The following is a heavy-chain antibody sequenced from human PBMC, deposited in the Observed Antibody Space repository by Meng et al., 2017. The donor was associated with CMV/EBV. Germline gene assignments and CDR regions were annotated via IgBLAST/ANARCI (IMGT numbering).Heavy chain of an antibody. D-gene: IGHD2-2*01. Sequence: GESLKISCAASGFTFDDYAMHWVRQAPGKGLEWVAVISYDGSNKYYADSVKGRFTISRDNSKNTLYLQMNSLRAEDTAVYYCARDRLYCSSTSCYFQHWGQGTLVTVSS. CDR1: GFTFDDYA. V-gene: IGHV3-30*04. CDR3: ARDRLYCSSTSCYFQH. CDR2: ISYDGSNK. J-gene: IGHJ1*01.